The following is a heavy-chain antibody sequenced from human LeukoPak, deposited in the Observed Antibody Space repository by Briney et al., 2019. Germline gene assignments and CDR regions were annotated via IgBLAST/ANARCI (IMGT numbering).Heavy chain of an antibody. CDR3: ARVKVGWFGTRRGGYFDY. J-gene: IGHJ4*02. CDR1: GGSFSGYY. V-gene: IGHV4-34*01. Sequence: SETLSLTSAVYGGSFSGYYWSWIRQPPGKGLEWIGEINHSGSTNYTPSLKSRVTISVDTSKNQFSLKLSSVTAAHTGVYYCARVKVGWFGTRRGGYFDYWGQGTLVTVSS. CDR2: INHSGST. D-gene: IGHD3-10*01.